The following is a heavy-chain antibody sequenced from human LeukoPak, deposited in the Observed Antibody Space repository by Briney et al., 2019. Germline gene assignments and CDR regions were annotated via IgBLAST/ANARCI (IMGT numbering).Heavy chain of an antibody. J-gene: IGHJ4*02. CDR2: ISWDGGST. CDR3: AKDISGDGYNYVGGFDY. D-gene: IGHD5-24*01. V-gene: IGHV3-43D*03. Sequence: PGGSLRLSCAASGFTFDDYAMHWVRQAPGKGLEWVSLISWDGGSTYYADSVKGRFTISRDNSKNSLYLQMNSLRAEDTALYYCAKDISGDGYNYVGGFDYWGQGTLVTVSS. CDR1: GFTFDDYA.